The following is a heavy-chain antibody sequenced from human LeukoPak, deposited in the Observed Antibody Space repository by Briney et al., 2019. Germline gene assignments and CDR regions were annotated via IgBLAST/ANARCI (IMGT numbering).Heavy chain of an antibody. V-gene: IGHV3-48*02. J-gene: IGHJ4*02. CDR1: RFTFSSYS. CDR3: ARDGHGDYLFDY. CDR2: ISTSSSTI. Sequence: PGESLGLSCAASRFTFSSYSLNWVRQAPGKGLEWISYISTSSSTIYYADSVKGRFTISRDNAKNSLYLQMNSLRDEDTAVYYCARDGHGDYLFDYWGQGTLVTVSS. D-gene: IGHD4-17*01.